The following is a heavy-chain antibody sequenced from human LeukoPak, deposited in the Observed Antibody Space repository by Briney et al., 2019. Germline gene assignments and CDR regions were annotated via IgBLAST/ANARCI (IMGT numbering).Heavy chain of an antibody. J-gene: IGHJ1*01. V-gene: IGHV3-23*01. CDR1: GFTFSSYA. CDR3: AKEEGYYYDSGGYYVEYFQH. CDR2: ISGSGGTT. Sequence: GGSLRLSCAASGFTFSSYAMSWVRQAPGKGLEWVPAISGSGGTTYYADSVKGRFTFSRDNSKNTLYLQMNSLRAEDTAVYYCAKEEGYYYDSGGYYVEYFQHWGQGTLVTVSS. D-gene: IGHD3-22*01.